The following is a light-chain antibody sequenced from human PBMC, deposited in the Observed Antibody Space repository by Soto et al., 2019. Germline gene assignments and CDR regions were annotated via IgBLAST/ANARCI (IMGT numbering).Light chain of an antibody. CDR2: GAS. J-gene: IGKJ1*01. Sequence: EIVLTQSPGTLSLSPGERATLSCRASQSVSRTYLAWYQQKPVQAPRLLIYGASTRATGIPARFSGSGSGTEFTLTISSLQSEDFAVYYCQQYNNWTFGQGTKVDIK. V-gene: IGKV3-15*01. CDR3: QQYNNWT. CDR1: QSVSRTY.